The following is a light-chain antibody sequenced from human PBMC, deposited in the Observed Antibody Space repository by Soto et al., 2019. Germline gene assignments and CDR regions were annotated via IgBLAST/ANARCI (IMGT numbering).Light chain of an antibody. V-gene: IGLV4-69*01. Sequence: QPVLTQSPSASASLGVSVKLTCTLSSGHSSYAIAWHQQQPEKGPRYLMKLNSDGSHSKGDGIPDRFSGSSSGAERYLTISSLQSEDEADYYCQTWGTGGVFGGGTKVTVL. CDR3: QTWGTGGV. J-gene: IGLJ2*01. CDR1: SGHSSYA. CDR2: LNSDGSH.